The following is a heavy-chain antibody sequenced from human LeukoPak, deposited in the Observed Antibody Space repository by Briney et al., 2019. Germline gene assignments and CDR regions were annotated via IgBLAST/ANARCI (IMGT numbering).Heavy chain of an antibody. CDR2: INHSGST. V-gene: IGHV4-34*01. D-gene: IGHD6-13*01. CDR3: ARVDSSRRRVGDFDY. J-gene: IGHJ4*02. CDR1: GGSFSGYY. Sequence: SETLSLTCAVYGGSFSGYYWSWIRQPPGKGLEWIGEINHSGSTNYNPSLKSRVTISVDTSKNQFSLKLSSVTAADTAVYYCARVDSSRRRVGDFDYWGQGTLVTVSS.